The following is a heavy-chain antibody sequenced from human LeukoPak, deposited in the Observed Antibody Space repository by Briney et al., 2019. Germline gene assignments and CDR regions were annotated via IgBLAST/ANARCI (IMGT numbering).Heavy chain of an antibody. V-gene: IGHV1-2*02. Sequence: ASVKVSCKASGYTFTGHYMHWLRQPPGQGLEGMGLINPNSGGTNHAQKFQGRVTMTRDTSISTAYMELSRLTSDDTAVYYCARAPDDYDFWSGPFDYWGRGTLVTLS. D-gene: IGHD3-3*01. CDR3: ARAPDDYDFWSGPFDY. J-gene: IGHJ4*02. CDR2: INPNSGGT. CDR1: GYTFTGHY.